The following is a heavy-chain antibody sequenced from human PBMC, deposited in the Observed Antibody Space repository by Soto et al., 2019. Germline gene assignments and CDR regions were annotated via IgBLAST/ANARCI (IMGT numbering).Heavy chain of an antibody. V-gene: IGHV3-23*01. D-gene: IGHD1-1*01. J-gene: IGHJ4*02. CDR3: AKAGTHSYFDY. CDR1: GFTFSIYA. CDR2: LSASGGNT. Sequence: GGSLRLSWAASGFTFSIYAMNWIRQAPGKGLEWVSALSASGGNTYYADSVKGRFTLSRDNSKNTLYLQMNSLRAEDTAVYYCAKAGTHSYFDYWGQGTLVTVSS.